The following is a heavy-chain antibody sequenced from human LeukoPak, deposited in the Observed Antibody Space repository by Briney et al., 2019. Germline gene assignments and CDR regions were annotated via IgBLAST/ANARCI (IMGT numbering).Heavy chain of an antibody. D-gene: IGHD3-22*01. V-gene: IGHV3-30*18. J-gene: IGHJ3*02. CDR2: ISYDGSNK. CDR1: GFTFSSYG. Sequence: LTGRSQRLSCAASGFTFSSYGMHWVRQAPGKGLEWVAVISYDGSNKYYADSVKGRFTISRDNSKNTLYLQMNSLRAEDTAVYYCAKGDYYDSSGYYWGAFDIWGQGTMVTVSS. CDR3: AKGDYYDSSGYYWGAFDI.